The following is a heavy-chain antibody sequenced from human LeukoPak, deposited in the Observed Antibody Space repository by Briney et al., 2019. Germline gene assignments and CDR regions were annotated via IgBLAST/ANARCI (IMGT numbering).Heavy chain of an antibody. CDR2: INPNSGGT. J-gene: IGHJ4*02. Sequence: GASVKVSCKASGYIFTGYYMHWVRQAPGQGLEWMGWINPNSGGTNSAQKFQGRVTMARDTSISTAYMELSRLTSDDTAVYYCARVSSGWYGFPDYWGQGTLVTVSS. D-gene: IGHD6-19*01. CDR1: GYIFTGYY. CDR3: ARVSSGWYGFPDY. V-gene: IGHV1-2*02.